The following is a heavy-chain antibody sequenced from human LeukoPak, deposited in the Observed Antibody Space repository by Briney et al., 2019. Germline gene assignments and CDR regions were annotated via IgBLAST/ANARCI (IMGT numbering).Heavy chain of an antibody. CDR3: AKDPYGDYVRYFDY. V-gene: IGHV3-23*01. Sequence: GGSLRLSCAASGFTFRSYAMNWVRQAPGKGLEWVSGISGSGGGTYYADSVKGRFTISRDNSKNTLYLQMNSLRAEDTAVYYCAKDPYGDYVRYFDYWGQGTLVTVSS. CDR1: GFTFRSYA. D-gene: IGHD4-17*01. CDR2: ISGSGGGT. J-gene: IGHJ4*02.